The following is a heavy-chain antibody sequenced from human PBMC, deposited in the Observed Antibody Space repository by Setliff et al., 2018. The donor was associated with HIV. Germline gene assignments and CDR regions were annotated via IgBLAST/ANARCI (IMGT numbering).Heavy chain of an antibody. Sequence: PSETLSLTCTVSGASVGTTFHYWAWIRQAPGKGLEWIGSLSHSGRTYYNPSLESRLSFSIEPSKNRVSLILTSVTAADTAVYYCAKSEGFCVGATCPLFYFDSWGQGTLVTVSS. J-gene: IGHJ4*02. CDR3: AKSEGFCVGATCPLFYFDS. CDR2: LSHSGRT. CDR1: GASVGTTFHY. V-gene: IGHV4-39*01. D-gene: IGHD2-21*01.